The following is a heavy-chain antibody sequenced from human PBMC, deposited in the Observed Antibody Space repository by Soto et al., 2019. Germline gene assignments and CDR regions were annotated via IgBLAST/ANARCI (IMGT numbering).Heavy chain of an antibody. V-gene: IGHV1-3*01. D-gene: IGHD2-15*01. CDR1: GYTLTSYA. CDR3: ARALNCYLHYFDY. Sequence: QVQLVQSGAEVKKPGASVKVSCKASGYTLTSYAMHWVRQAPGQRLERMGRNNAGNGNTKYSQKFQGRVTITRDTSASTAYMELSSLSSEDTDVYYCARALNCYLHYFDYWGQGTLVTDSS. CDR2: NNAGNGNT. J-gene: IGHJ4*02.